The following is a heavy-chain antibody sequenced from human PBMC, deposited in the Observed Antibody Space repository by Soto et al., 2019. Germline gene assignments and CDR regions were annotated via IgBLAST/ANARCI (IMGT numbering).Heavy chain of an antibody. D-gene: IGHD2-8*01. Sequence: GESLKISCQGSGYSFTSYWIGSVRQMPGKGLEWMGIIYPGDSDTRYSPSFQGQVTISADKSISTAYLQWSSLKASDTAMYYCARLGNGGDYYYYGMDVWGQGTTVTVSS. J-gene: IGHJ6*02. V-gene: IGHV5-51*01. CDR1: GYSFTSYW. CDR3: ARLGNGGDYYYYGMDV. CDR2: IYPGDSDT.